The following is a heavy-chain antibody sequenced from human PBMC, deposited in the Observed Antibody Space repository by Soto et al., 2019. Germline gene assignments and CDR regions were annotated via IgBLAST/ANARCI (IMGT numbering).Heavy chain of an antibody. CDR2: ISEDGDNQ. V-gene: IGHV3-30*03. CDR1: GLSVSMYG. CDR3: VRDMPDYDLWNGYSGIVDS. J-gene: IGHJ4*02. Sequence: QVRLVESGGGLVQPVRSLRLSCEASGLSVSMYGMHWVRQAPGKGLEWVAVISEDGDNQYYGDSVKGRCTISRDTSQTTLHLQLNILRVEATALYYGVRDMPDYDLWNGYSGIVDSWGQGTLVTVSS. D-gene: IGHD3-3*01.